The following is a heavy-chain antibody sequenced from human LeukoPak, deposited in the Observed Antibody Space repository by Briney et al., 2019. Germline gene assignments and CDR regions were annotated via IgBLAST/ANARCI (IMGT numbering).Heavy chain of an antibody. J-gene: IGHJ4*02. Sequence: GGSLRLSCAASGFTFSDYSMNWVRQAPGKGLEWISYIGIDSGNTNYADSVKGRFTISGDKAKNSLYLQMNSLRVEDTAVYYCARDYKYAFDNWGQGTMVTVSS. D-gene: IGHD5-24*01. CDR1: GFTFSDYS. CDR2: IGIDSGNT. V-gene: IGHV3-48*01. CDR3: ARDYKYAFDN.